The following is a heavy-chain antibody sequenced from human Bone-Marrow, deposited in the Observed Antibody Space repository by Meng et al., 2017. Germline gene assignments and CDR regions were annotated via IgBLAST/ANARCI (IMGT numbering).Heavy chain of an antibody. CDR3: ARDDDITAAGKPVVDY. CDR1: RYNFPYYY. J-gene: IGHJ4*02. CDR2: IHPKSGDT. Sequence: ASVKLSCPPSRYNFPYYYIHWARRAPGQGLEWMRRIHPKSGDTHYAQNFQARVNMTGDTYISTAYKELSGLRYDDTAMYDSARDDDITAAGKPVVDYWGQGTLVTVSS. V-gene: IGHV1-2*06. D-gene: IGHD6-25*01.